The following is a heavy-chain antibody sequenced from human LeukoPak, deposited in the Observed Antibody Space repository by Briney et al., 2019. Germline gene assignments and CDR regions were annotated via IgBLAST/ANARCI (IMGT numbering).Heavy chain of an antibody. D-gene: IGHD3-10*01. CDR3: ARHSYSITMVRGVIRD. V-gene: IGHV4-39*07. Sequence: SETLSLTCTVSGGSISSSSYYWAWIRQSPGEGLQWIGSIFYTESVYYNPSLKSRVTITLDMSKNQFSLTVSSVTAADTALYYCARHSYSITMVRGVIRDWGQGTLVTVSS. CDR1: GGSISSSSYY. J-gene: IGHJ4*02. CDR2: IFYTESV.